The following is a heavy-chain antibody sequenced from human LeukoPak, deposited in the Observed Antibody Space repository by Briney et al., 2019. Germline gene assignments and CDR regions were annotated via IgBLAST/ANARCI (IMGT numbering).Heavy chain of an antibody. D-gene: IGHD1-1*01. CDR1: GFTFSSYT. J-gene: IGHJ3*02. CDR3: ARSTWSTDAFDI. V-gene: IGHV3-21*01. CDR2: ISTSSSYM. Sequence: GGSLRLSCAASGFTFSSYTMNWVRQAPGKGLEWVSFISTSSSYMYYVDSVKGRFTISRDNAKNSLYLQMDGLRAEDTAVYYCARSTWSTDAFDIWGQGTMVTVSS.